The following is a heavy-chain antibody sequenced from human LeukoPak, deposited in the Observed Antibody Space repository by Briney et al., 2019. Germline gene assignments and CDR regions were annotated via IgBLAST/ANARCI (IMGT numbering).Heavy chain of an antibody. CDR1: GGSISSSSYY. CDR2: IYYSGST. J-gene: IGHJ4*02. CDR3: ARERGKDYSSGWYKRNYFDN. Sequence: NPSETLSLTCTVSGGSISSSSYYWGWIRQPPGKGLEWIGSIYYSGSTYYNPSLKSRVTISVDTSKNQFSLKLSSVTAADTAVYYCARERGKDYSSGWYKRNYFDNWGQGTRVTVSS. V-gene: IGHV4-39*07. D-gene: IGHD6-19*01.